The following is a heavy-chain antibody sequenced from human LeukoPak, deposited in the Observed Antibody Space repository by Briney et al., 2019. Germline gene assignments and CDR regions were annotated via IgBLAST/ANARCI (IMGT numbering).Heavy chain of an antibody. V-gene: IGHV1-24*01. Sequence: ASVKVSCKVSGYTLTELSMHWVRQAPGKGLEWMGGFDPEDGETIYAQKFQGRVTMTEDTSTDTACMELSSLRSEDTAVYYCATGGPNYYDSSGRPNYYYGMDVWGQGTTVTVSS. D-gene: IGHD3-22*01. CDR3: ATGGPNYYDSSGRPNYYYGMDV. J-gene: IGHJ6*02. CDR1: GYTLTELS. CDR2: FDPEDGET.